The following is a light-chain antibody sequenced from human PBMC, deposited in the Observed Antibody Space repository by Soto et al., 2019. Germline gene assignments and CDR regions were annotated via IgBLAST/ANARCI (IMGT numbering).Light chain of an antibody. CDR1: SSDFGSHNL. J-gene: IGLJ2*01. CDR2: EAT. CDR3: CSYARSTTLGVI. V-gene: IGLV2-23*01. Sequence: QSALTQAASVSGSPGQSITISCTGTSSDFGSHNLVSWYQQYPGKAPKLMIYEATKRPSGISNRFSGSKSSNTASLTISGLQAEDEADYYCCSYARSTTLGVIFGGGTKLTVL.